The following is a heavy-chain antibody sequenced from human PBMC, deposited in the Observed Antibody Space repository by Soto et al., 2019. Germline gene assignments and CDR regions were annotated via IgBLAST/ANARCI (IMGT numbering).Heavy chain of an antibody. CDR2: VSYDGSSK. J-gene: IGHJ4*02. Sequence: QVQLVESGGGVVQPGRSLSLSCAASGFTFTSYAMHWVRQAPGKGLEWVAVVSYDGSSKYYADSVKGRFTISRDNSKNTLYLKMKSLRAEDTAVYYCARDQGGNGGAEIGGDFDYWGREPWSPSPQ. V-gene: IGHV3-30-3*01. CDR3: ARDQGGNGGAEIGGDFDY. CDR1: GFTFTSYA. D-gene: IGHD3-16*01.